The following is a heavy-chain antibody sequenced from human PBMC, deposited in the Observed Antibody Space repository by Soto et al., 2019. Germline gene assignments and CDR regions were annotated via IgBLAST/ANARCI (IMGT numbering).Heavy chain of an antibody. CDR2: ISGSGGGNL. J-gene: IGHJ4*02. D-gene: IGHD1-20*01. CDR1: GITFGSYA. V-gene: IGHV3-23*01. Sequence: GGSLRLSCVGSGITFGSYAMSWVRQAPGRGLKWVAGISGSGGGNLYYAESVKGRFTISRDNSKSTLYLQMDGLRAEDTAVYYCAKARHSNTWYNFDYWGQGTPVTVSS. CDR3: AKARHSNTWYNFDY.